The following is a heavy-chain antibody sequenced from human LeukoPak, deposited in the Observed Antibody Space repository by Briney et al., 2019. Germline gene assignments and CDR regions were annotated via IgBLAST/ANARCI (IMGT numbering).Heavy chain of an antibody. J-gene: IGHJ4*02. CDR3: AKERDGDYVRYTHY. CDR2: ISASGGGT. D-gene: IGHD4-17*01. Sequence: GGSLRLSCAASGFTFNSYAMSWVRQAPGKGLEWVSSISASGGGTYYADSVKGRFTISRDNSKNTLYLQLSSLRADDTAVYHCAKERDGDYVRYTHYWGQGTLVTVSS. CDR1: GFTFNSYA. V-gene: IGHV3-23*01.